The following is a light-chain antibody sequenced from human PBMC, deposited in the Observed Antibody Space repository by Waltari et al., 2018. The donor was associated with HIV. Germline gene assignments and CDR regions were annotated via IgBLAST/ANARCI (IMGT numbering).Light chain of an antibody. J-gene: IGLJ1*01. CDR2: EDS. V-gene: IGLV2-14*01. CDR1: SSDVGGFNH. CDR3: SSYTSSSSPYV. Sequence: QSALTQPASVSGSPGQSITISCTGTSSDVGGFNHVSWYQQHPGKAPKVMIYEDSNRHSGCSNRFSGSKSGNTASLTISGLQAEDEAVYYCSSYTSSSSPYVFGTGTEVAVL.